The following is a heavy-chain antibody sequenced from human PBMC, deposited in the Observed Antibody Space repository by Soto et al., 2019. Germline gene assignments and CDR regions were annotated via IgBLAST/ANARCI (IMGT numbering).Heavy chain of an antibody. CDR2: IMPIIGTA. CDR1: GGTFSSYA. Sequence: QVQLVQSGAEVKKPGSSVKVSCKASGGTFSSYAINWVRHLPGQGLEWMGGIMPIIGTANFAQKFQGRVTITADESTSTAYMELSSLRTEDTAVYYCARGGYSSSYRLDYWGQGTLVTVS. J-gene: IGHJ4*02. CDR3: ARGGYSSSYRLDY. D-gene: IGHD6-6*01. V-gene: IGHV1-69*01.